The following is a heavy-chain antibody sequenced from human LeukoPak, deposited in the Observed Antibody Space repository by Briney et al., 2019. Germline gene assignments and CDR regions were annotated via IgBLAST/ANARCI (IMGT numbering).Heavy chain of an antibody. V-gene: IGHV3-74*01. CDR3: AKALVASCSGVYCYPLDY. D-gene: IGHD2-15*01. J-gene: IGHJ4*02. Sequence: PGGSLRLSCAASGFTFSSYWMHWVRQAPGKGLVWVSRINSDGRSTSYADSVKGRFTISRDNSKNTLYLQMNSLRAEDTAVYYCAKALVASCSGVYCYPLDYWGQGNLITVSS. CDR1: GFTFSSYW. CDR2: INSDGRST.